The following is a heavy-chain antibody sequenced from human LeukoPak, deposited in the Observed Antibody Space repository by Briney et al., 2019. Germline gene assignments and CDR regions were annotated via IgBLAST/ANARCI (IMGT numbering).Heavy chain of an antibody. Sequence: PGGSLRLSCAASGNYWMHWVRQAPGKGLVWVSHVNSDGSATSYADSVKGRFTISRDNAKNTVYLHMNSLRVEDTAVYYCTSFYETNWGQGTLVTVSS. V-gene: IGHV3-74*01. CDR3: TSFYETN. CDR2: VNSDGSAT. D-gene: IGHD2/OR15-2a*01. CDR1: GNYW. J-gene: IGHJ4*02.